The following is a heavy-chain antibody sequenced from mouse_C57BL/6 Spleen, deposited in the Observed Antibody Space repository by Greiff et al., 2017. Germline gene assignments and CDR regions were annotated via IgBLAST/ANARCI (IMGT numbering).Heavy chain of an antibody. J-gene: IGHJ2*01. V-gene: IGHV1-66*01. CDR3: ARKVYDGYYNYFDY. D-gene: IGHD2-3*01. CDR1: GYSFTSYY. Sequence: QVQLQQSGPELVKPGASVKISCKASGYSFTSYYIHWVKQRPGQGLEWIGWIYPGSGNTKYNEKFKGKATLTADTSSSTAYMQLSSLTSEDSAVYYCARKVYDGYYNYFDYWGQGTTLTVSS. CDR2: IYPGSGNT.